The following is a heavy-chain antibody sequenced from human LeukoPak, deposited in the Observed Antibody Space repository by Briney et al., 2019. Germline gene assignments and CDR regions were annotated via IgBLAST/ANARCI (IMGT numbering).Heavy chain of an antibody. CDR1: GFTFSSYA. Sequence: PGGSLRLSCAASGFTFSSYAMSWVRQAPGKGLEWVSAISGSGGSTYYADSVKGRFTISRDNSKNTLYLQMNSLRAEDTAVYYCAKGSFAPHILTGLDAFDIWGQGTMVTVSS. D-gene: IGHD3-9*01. V-gene: IGHV3-23*01. J-gene: IGHJ3*02. CDR3: AKGSFAPHILTGLDAFDI. CDR2: ISGSGGST.